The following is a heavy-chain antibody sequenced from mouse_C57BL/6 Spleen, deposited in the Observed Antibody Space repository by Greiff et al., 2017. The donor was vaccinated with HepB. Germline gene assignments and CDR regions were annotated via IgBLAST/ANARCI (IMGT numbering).Heavy chain of an antibody. J-gene: IGHJ1*03. V-gene: IGHV1-69*01. CDR2: IDPSDSYT. CDR1: GYTFTSYW. Sequence: VQLQQSGAELVMPGASVKLSCKASGYTFTSYWMHWVKQRPGQGLEWIGEIDPSDSYTNYNQKFKGKSTLTVDKSSRTDYMQLSSLKSEYSAVYNCASRGSSYWYFDVWGTETTVTVSS. CDR3: ASRGSSYWYFDV. D-gene: IGHD1-1*01.